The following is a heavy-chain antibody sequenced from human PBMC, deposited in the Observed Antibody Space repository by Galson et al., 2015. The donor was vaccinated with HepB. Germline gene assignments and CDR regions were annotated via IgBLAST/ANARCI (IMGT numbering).Heavy chain of an antibody. CDR3: ARSTLNIFGTIIKPLDY. J-gene: IGHJ4*02. V-gene: IGHV3-21*06. CDR2: ISNNNGYI. D-gene: IGHD3-3*02. Sequence: SLRLSCAASGISFSRHSMNWVHQAPGKGLEWVSIISNNNGYIYYADSVKGRFTVSRDNARNSLFLQMNSLRPDETAVYYCARSTLNIFGTIIKPLDYWGPGTQVIVSS. CDR1: GISFSRHS.